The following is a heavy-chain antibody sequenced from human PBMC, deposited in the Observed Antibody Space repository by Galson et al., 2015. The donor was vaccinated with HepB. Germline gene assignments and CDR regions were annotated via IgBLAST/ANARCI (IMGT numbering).Heavy chain of an antibody. CDR3: ARNRVRYYYDTSGSYAMDI. CDR2: ISYDGSNK. Sequence: SLRLSCAASGFTFSSYAMHWVRQAPGKGLEWVAVISYDGSNKYYADSVKGRFTISRDNSKNTLYLQMNSLRAEDTAVYYCARNRVRYYYDTSGSYAMDICCQWTTVTAYS. V-gene: IGHV3-30-3*01. D-gene: IGHD3-22*01. CDR1: GFTFSSYA. J-gene: IGHJ6*02.